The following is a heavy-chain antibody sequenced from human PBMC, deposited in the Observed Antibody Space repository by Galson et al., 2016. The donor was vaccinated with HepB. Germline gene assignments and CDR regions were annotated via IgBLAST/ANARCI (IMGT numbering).Heavy chain of an antibody. J-gene: IGHJ6*02. V-gene: IGHV3-7*03. Sequence: SLRLSCAAGGFTFNSYWMSWVRQAPGKGLEWVANIKQDGSEKYYVDSVKGRFTISRDNAKRSLYLQMNSLRAEGTAVYYWARGSGSNSWYDHYYGMDVWGQGTTVTVSS. CDR3: ARGSGSNSWYDHYYGMDV. CDR1: GFTFNSYW. D-gene: IGHD6-13*01. CDR2: IKQDGSEK.